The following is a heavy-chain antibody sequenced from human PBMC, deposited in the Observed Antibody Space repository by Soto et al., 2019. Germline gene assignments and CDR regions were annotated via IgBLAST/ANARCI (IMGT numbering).Heavy chain of an antibody. D-gene: IGHD2-2*02. CDR3: AREHGYCSSTSCYNYFDY. CDR1: GFTFSSYW. V-gene: IGHV3-7*03. CDR2: IKQDGSEK. Sequence: EVQLVESGGGLVQPGGSLRLSCAASGFTFSSYWMSWVRQAPGKGLEWVANIKQDGSEKYYVDSVKGRFTISRDNAKNSLYLQMNSLRAEDTAVYYCAREHGYCSSTSCYNYFDYWGQGTLVTVSS. J-gene: IGHJ4*02.